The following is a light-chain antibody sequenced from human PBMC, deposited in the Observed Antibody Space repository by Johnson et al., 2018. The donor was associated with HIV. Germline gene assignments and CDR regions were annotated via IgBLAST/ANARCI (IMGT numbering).Light chain of an antibody. Sequence: QSVLTQPPSVSAAPGQKVTISCSGSSSNIGNNYVSWYQQLPGTAPKVLIYDNNKRPSGIPDRFSGSKSGTSATLGITGLQTGAEADYYCGIWDRSLSAYVFGTGTKVTVL. CDR3: GIWDRSLSAYV. V-gene: IGLV1-51*01. CDR2: DNN. CDR1: SSNIGNNY. J-gene: IGLJ1*01.